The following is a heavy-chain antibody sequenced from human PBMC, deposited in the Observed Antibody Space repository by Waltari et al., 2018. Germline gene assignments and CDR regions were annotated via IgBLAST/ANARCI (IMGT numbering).Heavy chain of an antibody. D-gene: IGHD2-8*01. Sequence: QVQLQESGPGLVKPSETLSLTCTVAGGSISSYYWSWIRQPPGKGLEWIGYIYYSGSTNYNPSLKSRVTISVDTSKNQFSLKLSSVTAADTAVYYCASLYDDAFDIWGQGTMVTVS. V-gene: IGHV4-59*01. CDR3: ASLYDDAFDI. J-gene: IGHJ3*02. CDR2: IYYSGST. CDR1: GGSISSYY.